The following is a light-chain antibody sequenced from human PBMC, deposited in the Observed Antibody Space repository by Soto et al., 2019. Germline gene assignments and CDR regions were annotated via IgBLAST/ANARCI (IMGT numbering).Light chain of an antibody. V-gene: IGLV3-21*04. CDR3: QVWDSSSDPYV. Sequence: SYELTQPPSVSVAPGKTARITCGGNNIGSKSVHWYQQKPRQAPVLVIYYDSDRPSGIPERFSGSNSGNTATLTIGRVEAGDEADYYCQVWDSSSDPYVFGTGTKVTVL. CDR2: YDS. CDR1: NIGSKS. J-gene: IGLJ1*01.